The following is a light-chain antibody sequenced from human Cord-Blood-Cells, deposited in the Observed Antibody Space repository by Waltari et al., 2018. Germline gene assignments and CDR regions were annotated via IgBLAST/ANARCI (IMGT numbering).Light chain of an antibody. Sequence: SQSLLHSNGYNYLDWYLQKPGQSPQLLIYLGSNRASGVPDRFSGSGSGTDFTLKISRVEAEDVGVYYCMQALQTPPTFGQGTKVEIK. V-gene: IGKV2-28*01. CDR1: QSLLHSNGYNY. J-gene: IGKJ1*01. CDR3: MQALQTPPT. CDR2: LGS.